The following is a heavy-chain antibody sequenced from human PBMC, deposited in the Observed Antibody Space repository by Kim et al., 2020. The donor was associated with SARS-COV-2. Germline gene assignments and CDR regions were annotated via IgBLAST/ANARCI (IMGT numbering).Heavy chain of an antibody. V-gene: IGHV3-23*01. CDR3: AKSRSEMWFGEDYGMDV. Sequence: GGSLRLSCAASGFTFSSYAMSWVRQAPGKGLEWVSAISGSGGSTYYADSVKGRFTISRDNSKNTLYLQMNSLRAEDTAVYYCAKSRSEMWFGEDYGMDVWGQGTTVTVSS. D-gene: IGHD3-10*01. CDR1: GFTFSSYA. J-gene: IGHJ6*02. CDR2: ISGSGGST.